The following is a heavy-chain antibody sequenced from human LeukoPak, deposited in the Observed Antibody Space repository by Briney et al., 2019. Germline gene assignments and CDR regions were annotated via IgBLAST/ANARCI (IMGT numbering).Heavy chain of an antibody. CDR3: ARRPCSGGSCYFRTDAFDI. V-gene: IGHV4-34*01. J-gene: IGHJ3*02. CDR2: INHSGST. D-gene: IGHD2-15*01. Sequence: PSETLSLTCVVYGGSFSGYYWSWIRQPPGKGLEWIGEINHSGSTNYNPSLKSRVTISVDTSKNQFSLKLSSVTAADTAVYYCARRPCSGGSCYFRTDAFDIWGQGTMVTVSS. CDR1: GGSFSGYY.